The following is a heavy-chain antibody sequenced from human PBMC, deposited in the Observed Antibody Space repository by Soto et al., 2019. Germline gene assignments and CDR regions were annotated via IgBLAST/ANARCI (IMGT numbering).Heavy chain of an antibody. CDR3: GKTRYRNRYVYFDK. D-gene: IGHD1-26*01. J-gene: IGHJ4*02. Sequence: SLRLSCPVSGFTFHDYAIHWVRQAPGKGLAWVSGIRWNSGKIGYADSVKGRFTISRDNAKKSLSLQMNSLRDEDTALDYCGKTRYRNRYVYFDKWGQGTLVTVSS. CDR1: GFTFHDYA. V-gene: IGHV3-9*01. CDR2: IRWNSGKI.